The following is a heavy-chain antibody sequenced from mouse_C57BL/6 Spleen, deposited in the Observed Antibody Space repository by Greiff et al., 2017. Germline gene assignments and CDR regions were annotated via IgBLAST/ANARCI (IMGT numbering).Heavy chain of an antibody. J-gene: IGHJ4*01. V-gene: IGHV1-64*01. D-gene: IGHD2-4*01. CDR3: ATFYYEYDEDAMDY. Sequence: QVQLQQPGAELVKPGASVKLSCKASGYTFTSYWMHWVKQRPGQGLEWIGMIHPNSGSTNYNEKFKSKATLTVDKSSSTAYMQLSSLTSEDSAVYYCATFYYEYDEDAMDYWGQGTSVTVSS. CDR1: GYTFTSYW. CDR2: IHPNSGST.